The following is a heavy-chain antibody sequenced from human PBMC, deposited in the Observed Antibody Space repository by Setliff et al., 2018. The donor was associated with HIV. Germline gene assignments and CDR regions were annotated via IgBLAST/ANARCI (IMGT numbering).Heavy chain of an antibody. CDR1: GYNFNNHG. CDR3: ARGVPADGYAFDI. Sequence: GASVKVSCKASGYNFNNHGITWVRQAPGRGLEWVGWIGYNGNTNYAQKFQGRVTMTTDTSTNTAYMDLTSLISDDTAVYYCARGVPADGYAFDIWGQGTLVTVSS. D-gene: IGHD6-13*01. J-gene: IGHJ3*02. CDR2: IGYNGNT. V-gene: IGHV1-18*01.